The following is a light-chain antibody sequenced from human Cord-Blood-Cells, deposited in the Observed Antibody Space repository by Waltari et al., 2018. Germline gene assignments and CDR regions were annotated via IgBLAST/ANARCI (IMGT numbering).Light chain of an antibody. V-gene: IGLV2-14*01. CDR1: SSDVGGYNY. CDR3: RSYTSGSTGV. CDR2: EVS. J-gene: IGLJ2*01. Sequence: QSALTQPASVSGSPGQSITISCTGTSSDVGGYNYVSWYQQHPGKAPILMSYEVSNRPSWCSNRFSGSKSGNTAALTVARLQAEEEADYYCRSYTSGSTGVFGGGTKLTVL.